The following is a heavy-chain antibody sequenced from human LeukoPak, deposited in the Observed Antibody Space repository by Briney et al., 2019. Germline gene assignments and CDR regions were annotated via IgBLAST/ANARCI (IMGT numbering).Heavy chain of an antibody. V-gene: IGHV1-2*02. CDR1: GYTFTGYY. CDR2: INPNSGGT. J-gene: IGHJ4*02. D-gene: IGHD3-3*01. CDR3: ARDRDYDFWSGYYYFDY. Sequence: ASVKVSCKASGYTFTGYYMHWVRQAPGQGLEWMGWINPNSGGTNYAQKFQGRVTMTRDTSISTAYMELSRLRSDDTAVYYCARDRDYDFWSGYYYFDYWGQGTLVTGSS.